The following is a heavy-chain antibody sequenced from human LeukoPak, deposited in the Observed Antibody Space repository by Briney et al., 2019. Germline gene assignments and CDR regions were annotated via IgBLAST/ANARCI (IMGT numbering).Heavy chain of an antibody. CDR3: ARDKDYFDSGGAFDI. CDR2: IYYSGST. D-gene: IGHD3-22*01. Sequence: PSETLSLTCTVSGGSISSFYWSWIRQPPGKGLEWIGYIYYSGSTNYNPSLKSRVTMSVDTSKNQFSLKLSSVTAADTAVYYCARDKDYFDSGGAFDIWGQGTMVTVSS. J-gene: IGHJ3*02. V-gene: IGHV4-59*01. CDR1: GGSISSFY.